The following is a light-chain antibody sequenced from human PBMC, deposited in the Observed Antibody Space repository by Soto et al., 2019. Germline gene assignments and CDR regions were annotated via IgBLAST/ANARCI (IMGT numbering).Light chain of an antibody. Sequence: IQLTQSPSSLSASVGDRVTITCRASQSSSNFLNWYQQKPGKAPKLLIYAASTLQSGIPSRFSGSGSGTEFTLTISSLQPDDFATYYCQHYNSYSEAFGQGTKVDI. CDR3: QHYNSYSEA. CDR2: AAS. J-gene: IGKJ1*01. V-gene: IGKV1-39*01. CDR1: QSSSNF.